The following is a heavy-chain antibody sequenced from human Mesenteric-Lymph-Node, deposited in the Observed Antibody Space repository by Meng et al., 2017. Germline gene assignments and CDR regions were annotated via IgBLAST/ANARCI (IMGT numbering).Heavy chain of an antibody. J-gene: IGHJ6*02. CDR1: GYSFTSYW. CDR3: ARDSQQLDSSEHYYYGMDV. V-gene: IGHV5-51*01. Sequence: KVSCKGSGYSFTSYWIGWVRQMPGKGLEWMGIIYPGDSDTRYSPSFQGQVTISRDNAKNSLYLQMNSLRAEDTAVYYCARDSQQLDSSEHYYYGMDVWGQGTTVTVSS. CDR2: IYPGDSDT. D-gene: IGHD6-13*01.